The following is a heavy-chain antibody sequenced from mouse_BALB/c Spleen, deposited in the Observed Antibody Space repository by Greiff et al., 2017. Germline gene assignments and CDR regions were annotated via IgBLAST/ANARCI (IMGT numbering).Heavy chain of an antibody. V-gene: IGHV5-6-4*01. D-gene: IGHD2-1*01. Sequence: DVKLVESGGGLVKPGGSLKLSCAASGFTFSSYTMSWVRQTPEKRLEWVATISSGGSYTYYPDSVKGRFTISRDNAKYTLYLQMSSLKSEDTAMYYCTRDNGNPYAYWGQGTLVTVSA. CDR2: ISSGGSYT. CDR3: TRDNGNPYAY. CDR1: GFTFSSYT. J-gene: IGHJ3*01.